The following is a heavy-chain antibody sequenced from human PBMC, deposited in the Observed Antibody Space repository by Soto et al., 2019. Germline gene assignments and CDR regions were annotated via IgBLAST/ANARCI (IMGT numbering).Heavy chain of an antibody. CDR1: GFSFGSYS. Sequence: GGSLGLSCAASGFSFGSYSMSWVRQAPGKGLEWVANINQDRSEKYYVDSVKGRFTISRDNAENSLYLQMSSLSAEDTAVYYCTSLMVRGVMWLDYWGQGALVTVSS. D-gene: IGHD3-10*01. CDR3: TSLMVRGVMWLDY. V-gene: IGHV3-7*05. CDR2: INQDRSEK. J-gene: IGHJ4*02.